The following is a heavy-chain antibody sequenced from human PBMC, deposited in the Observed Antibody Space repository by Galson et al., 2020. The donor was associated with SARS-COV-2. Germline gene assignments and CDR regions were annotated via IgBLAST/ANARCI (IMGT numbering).Heavy chain of an antibody. CDR3: VKDIGDYYDTSGYDGAFDL. D-gene: IGHD3-22*01. Sequence: SLKISCAASTYTFEHYAMHWVRQAPGKGLEWVSGINWNSGSIGYADSVKGRFTISRDNANNSLYLQMNSLRAEDTALYYCVKDIGDYYDTSGYDGAFDLWGQGTLVTVS. J-gene: IGHJ3*01. CDR1: TYTFEHYA. CDR2: INWNSGSI. V-gene: IGHV3-9*01.